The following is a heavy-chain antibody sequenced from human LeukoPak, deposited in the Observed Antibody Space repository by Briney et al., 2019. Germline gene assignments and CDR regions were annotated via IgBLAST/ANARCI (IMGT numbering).Heavy chain of an antibody. CDR3: ARDGTPGNWFDP. Sequence: SETPSLTCTVSGGSISSHYWSWIRQPPGKGLEWIGYIYYSGSTNYNPSLKSRVTISVDTSKNQFSLKLSSVTAADTAVYYCARDGTPGNWFDPWGQGTLVTVSS. J-gene: IGHJ5*02. CDR1: GGSISSHY. CDR2: IYYSGST. V-gene: IGHV4-59*11. D-gene: IGHD1-1*01.